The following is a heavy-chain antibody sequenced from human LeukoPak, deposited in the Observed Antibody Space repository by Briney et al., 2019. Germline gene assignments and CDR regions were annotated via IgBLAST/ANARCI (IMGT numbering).Heavy chain of an antibody. CDR3: ARKRVGAPLYTDY. CDR2: IYYSGST. Sequence: SETLSLTCTVSGGSISSYYWSWIRQPPGKGLEWIGYIYYSGSTNYNPSLKSRVTISVDTSKNQFSLKLSSVTAADTAVYYCARKRVGAPLYTDYWGQGTLVTVSS. V-gene: IGHV4-59*08. CDR1: GGSISSYY. J-gene: IGHJ4*02. D-gene: IGHD1-26*01.